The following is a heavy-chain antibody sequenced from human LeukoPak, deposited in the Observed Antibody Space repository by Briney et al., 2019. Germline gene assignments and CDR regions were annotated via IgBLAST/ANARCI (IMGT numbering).Heavy chain of an antibody. J-gene: IGHJ4*02. V-gene: IGHV4-34*01. Sequence: TSETLSLTCAVYGGSFSGYYWSWIRQPPGKGLEWIGEINHSGSTNYNPSLKSRVTISVDTSKNQFSLKLSSVTAADTAVYYCARGPIMITFGGVIEPNDYWGQGTLVTVSS. CDR3: ARGPIMITFGGVIEPNDY. D-gene: IGHD3-16*02. CDR1: GGSFSGYY. CDR2: INHSGST.